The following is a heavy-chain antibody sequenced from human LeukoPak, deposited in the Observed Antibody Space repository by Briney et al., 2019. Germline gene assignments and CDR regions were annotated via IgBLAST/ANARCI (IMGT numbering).Heavy chain of an antibody. CDR2: TDT. CDR3: AKLGRGYNWYYFDY. J-gene: IGHJ4*02. CDR1: GFTFSNYA. Sequence: GGSLRLSCAASGFTFSNYAMSWVRQAPGKGLEWVSSTDTYFADSVKGRFTISRDNSKNTLFLQINSLRAEDTAIYYCAKLGRGYNWYYFDYWGQGTLVTVSS. V-gene: IGHV3-23*05. D-gene: IGHD5-24*01.